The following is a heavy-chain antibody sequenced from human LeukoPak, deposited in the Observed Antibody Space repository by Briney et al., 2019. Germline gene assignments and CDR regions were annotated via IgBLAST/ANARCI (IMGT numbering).Heavy chain of an antibody. CDR1: GGSISSYY. Sequence: PSETLSLTCTVSGGSISSYYWSWIRQPPGKGLEWIGYIYYSGSTNYNPSLKSRVTISVDTSKNQFSLKLSSVTAADTAVYYCARRNYSSGWADAFDIWGQGTMVTVSS. CDR3: ARRNYSSGWADAFDI. D-gene: IGHD6-19*01. V-gene: IGHV4-59*08. J-gene: IGHJ3*02. CDR2: IYYSGST.